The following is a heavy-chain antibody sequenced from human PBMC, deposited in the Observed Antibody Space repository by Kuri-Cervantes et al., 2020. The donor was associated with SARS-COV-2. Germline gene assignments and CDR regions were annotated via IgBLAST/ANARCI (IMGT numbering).Heavy chain of an antibody. V-gene: IGHV3-30*03. D-gene: IGHD3-22*01. J-gene: IGHJ4*02. CDR2: ISYDGSNK. CDR3: ARACDGYYYDSSGYYLCY. Sequence: SLKISCAASGFTFSSYGMHWVRQAPGKGLEWVAVISYDGSNKYYADSVKGRFTISRDNSKNSLYLQMNSLRAEDTAVYYCARACDGYYYDSSGYYLCYWGQGTLVTVSS. CDR1: GFTFSSYG.